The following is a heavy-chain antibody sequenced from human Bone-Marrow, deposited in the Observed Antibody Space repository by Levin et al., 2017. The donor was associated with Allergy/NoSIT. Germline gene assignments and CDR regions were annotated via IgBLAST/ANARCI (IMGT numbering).Heavy chain of an antibody. V-gene: IGHV1-46*01. CDR1: GYTFTDYY. CDR3: AREGHTETTADY. D-gene: IGHD4-17*01. Sequence: VASVKVSCKTSGYTFTDYYMHWVRQAPGQGLEWMGILNPGTGSTNSALKFRDRVTMTIDTSTTTISMELRSLTSEDTAVYFCAREGHTETTADYWGQGTLVTVSS. J-gene: IGHJ4*02. CDR2: LNPGTGST.